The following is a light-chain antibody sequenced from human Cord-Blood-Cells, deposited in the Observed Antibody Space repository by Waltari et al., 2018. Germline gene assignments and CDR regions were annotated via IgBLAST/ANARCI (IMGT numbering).Light chain of an antibody. CDR3: CSYAGSSTLV. Sequence: QSALTQPASVSGSPGQPITISCTGTSSDVGSYNLVSWYQQHPGKAPKLIIYEGSKRPAGVSNRFSGSKSGNTASLTISGLQAEDEADYYCCSYAGSSTLVFGGGTKLTVL. J-gene: IGLJ3*02. CDR1: SSDVGSYNL. V-gene: IGLV2-23*01. CDR2: EGS.